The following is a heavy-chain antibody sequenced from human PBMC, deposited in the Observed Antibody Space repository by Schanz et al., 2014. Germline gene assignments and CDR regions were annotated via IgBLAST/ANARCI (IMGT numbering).Heavy chain of an antibody. CDR1: GVTFGNYA. D-gene: IGHD3-10*01. J-gene: IGHJ6*02. Sequence: EVQLVESGGGLVQPGGSLRLSCAASGVTFGNYAMNWVRQAPGKGLEWVSHIVGSGDSTFYADSVTGRFTISGDNSKNTLFLQMNSLRVEDTAVYFCAKSQYYGSGSYSDYYGVDVWGQGTTVTVSS. CDR3: AKSQYYGSGSYSDYYGVDV. CDR2: IVGSGDST. V-gene: IGHV3-23*04.